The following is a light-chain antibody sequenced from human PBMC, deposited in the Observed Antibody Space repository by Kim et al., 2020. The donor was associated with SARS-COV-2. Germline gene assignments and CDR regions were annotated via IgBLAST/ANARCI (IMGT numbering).Light chain of an antibody. V-gene: IGLV2-14*03. J-gene: IGLJ1*01. Sequence: ITSSCPGTSSDVGGYNYSAWYQQHPGKAPKLMIYDVSNRPSGVSNRFSGSKSGNTASLTISGLQAEDEADYYCSSYTRSSTNYVFGTGTKVTVL. CDR3: SSYTRSSTNYV. CDR1: SSDVGGYNY. CDR2: DVS.